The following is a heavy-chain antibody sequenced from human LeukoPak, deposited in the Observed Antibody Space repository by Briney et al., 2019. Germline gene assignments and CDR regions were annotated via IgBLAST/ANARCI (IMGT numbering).Heavy chain of an antibody. Sequence: GESLKIFCQASGYTFAKYWIGWVRQMPGKGLAWMGIIYPGDSDTRYGTSFQGQVTISVDKSINTAYLQWIRLKASDTAMYYCARRFGERLYSNNDAFDSWGQGTLVTVSS. CDR1: GYTFAKYW. CDR3: ARRFGERLYSNNDAFDS. D-gene: IGHD4-11*01. J-gene: IGHJ4*02. V-gene: IGHV5-51*01. CDR2: IYPGDSDT.